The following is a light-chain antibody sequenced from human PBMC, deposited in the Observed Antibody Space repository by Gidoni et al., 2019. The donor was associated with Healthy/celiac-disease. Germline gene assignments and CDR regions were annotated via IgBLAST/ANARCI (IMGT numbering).Light chain of an antibody. Sequence: QSVLTQPPSASGTPGQRVTISCSGSSSNIGSNTVNWYQQLPGTAPKLLIYSNNQRPSGVPARFSGSKSGTSASLAISVLQSEDEADYYCAAWDDSLNALFGGGTKLTVL. CDR3: AAWDDSLNAL. V-gene: IGLV1-44*01. CDR1: SSNIGSNT. CDR2: SNN. J-gene: IGLJ2*01.